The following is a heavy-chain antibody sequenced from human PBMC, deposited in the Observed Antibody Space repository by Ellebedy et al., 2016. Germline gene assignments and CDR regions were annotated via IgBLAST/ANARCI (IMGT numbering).Heavy chain of an antibody. J-gene: IGHJ6*02. CDR3: ATSVGPTASLGLDV. CDR1: GFSFNHAW. CDR2: IKNKADGETT. V-gene: IGHV3-15*01. D-gene: IGHD2-2*01. Sequence: GESLKISCAASGFSFNHAWMTWVRQAPGRGLEWVGRIKNKADGETTDYAAPVKGRFSISREDSRNTLHLQINSLKSEDTAVYYCATSVGPTASLGLDVWGQGTTVTVSS.